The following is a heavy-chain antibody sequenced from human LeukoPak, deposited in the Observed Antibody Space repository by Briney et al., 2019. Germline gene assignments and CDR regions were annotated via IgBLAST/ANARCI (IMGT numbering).Heavy chain of an antibody. Sequence: ASVTVSRKGSGYTFTTHGIAWVRPAPGQGLEWMGWISAHNGNTNYAQSLQGRVTMSTDTSTSTAYMELRSLRSDDTAVYYCARDGYFDLWGRGTLVTVTS. V-gene: IGHV1-18*01. CDR3: ARDGYFDL. CDR2: ISAHNGNT. CDR1: GYTFTTHG. J-gene: IGHJ2*01.